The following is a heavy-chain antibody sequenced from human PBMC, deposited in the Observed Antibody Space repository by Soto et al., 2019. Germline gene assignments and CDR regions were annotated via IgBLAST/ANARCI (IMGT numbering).Heavy chain of an antibody. CDR3: ARVKWELLPGYYYYGMDV. CDR2: INAGNGNT. J-gene: IGHJ6*02. V-gene: IGHV1-3*01. D-gene: IGHD1-26*01. CDR1: GYTFTSYA. Sequence: ASVKVSCKASGYTFTSYAMHWVRQAPGQGLEWMGWINAGNGNTKYSQKFQGRVTITRDTSASTAYMELSSLRSEDTAVYYCARVKWELLPGYYYYGMDVWGQGTTVTVSS.